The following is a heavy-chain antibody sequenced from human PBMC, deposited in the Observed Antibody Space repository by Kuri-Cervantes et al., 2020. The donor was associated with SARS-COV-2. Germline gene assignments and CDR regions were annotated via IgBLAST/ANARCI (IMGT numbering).Heavy chain of an antibody. D-gene: IGHD3-22*01. V-gene: IGHV3-30*04. CDR2: ISYDGTNN. CDR3: AREADYDSSERSDSDY. Sequence: GESLKISCAASGFTFSRYALHWVRQAPGKGLEWVAVISYDGTNNYYADSVKGRFTISRDNAKNTLYLQMNSLRAEDTAVYYCAREADYDSSERSDSDYWGQGTLVTVSS. CDR1: GFTFSRYA. J-gene: IGHJ4*02.